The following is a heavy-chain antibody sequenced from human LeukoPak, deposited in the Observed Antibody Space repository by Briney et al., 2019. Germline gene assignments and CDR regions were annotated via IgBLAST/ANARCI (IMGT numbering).Heavy chain of an antibody. J-gene: IGHJ4*02. Sequence: GGSLRLSYAASGFTHRSYDKHCVRQAPGKGLEWVAFIRYDGSNKYYADSVKGRFTISRDNSKNTLYLQMNSLRAEDTAVYYCSKDQRYSSGWLFDYWGQGTLVTVSS. CDR3: SKDQRYSSGWLFDY. D-gene: IGHD6-19*01. CDR2: IRYDGSNK. V-gene: IGHV3-30*02. CDR1: GFTHRSYD.